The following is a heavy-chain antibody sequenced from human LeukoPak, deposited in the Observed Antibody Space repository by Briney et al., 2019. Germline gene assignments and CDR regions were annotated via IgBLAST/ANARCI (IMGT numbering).Heavy chain of an antibody. D-gene: IGHD1-1*01. V-gene: IGHV3-23*01. CDR1: GFTFSSYA. CDR2: ITNSGGST. Sequence: GGSLRLSCAASGFTFSSYAMSWVRQAPGKGLEWVSAITNSGGSTYYAASVQGRFTISRDNSKNNLYLQMNSLGAEDTAVYYCAKVRLDATKTSDYWGQGTLVTVSS. CDR3: AKVRLDATKTSDY. J-gene: IGHJ4*02.